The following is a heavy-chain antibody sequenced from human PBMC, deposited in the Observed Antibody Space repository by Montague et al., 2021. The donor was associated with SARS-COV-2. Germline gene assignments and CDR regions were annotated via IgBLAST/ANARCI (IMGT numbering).Heavy chain of an antibody. Sequence: SETLSLTCTVSGGSISNSIYYWGWIRQPPGKGLEWIGSIYYTGSTYYNPSLKSRVTISMNTSNNQFFLKLTSVTAADTAMYYCARPGRGYSYGLDAFEVWGQGTMVTVSS. CDR2: IYYTGST. D-gene: IGHD5-18*01. V-gene: IGHV4-39*01. CDR1: GGSISNSIYY. CDR3: ARPGRGYSYGLDAFEV. J-gene: IGHJ3*01.